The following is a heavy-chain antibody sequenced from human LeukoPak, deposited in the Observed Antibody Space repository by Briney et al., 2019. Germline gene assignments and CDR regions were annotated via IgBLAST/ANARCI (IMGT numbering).Heavy chain of an antibody. CDR3: ARGSYTAMAQDAFDI. CDR1: GGSIRSSYYY. Sequence: SETLSLTCTVSGGSIRSSYYYWGWIRQPPGKGLEWIGSIYDSGSTYYNPSLKSRVTISVDTSKNQFSLKLSSVTAADTAVYYCARGSYTAMAQDAFDIWGQGTMVTVSS. J-gene: IGHJ3*02. D-gene: IGHD5-18*01. V-gene: IGHV4-39*07. CDR2: IYDSGST.